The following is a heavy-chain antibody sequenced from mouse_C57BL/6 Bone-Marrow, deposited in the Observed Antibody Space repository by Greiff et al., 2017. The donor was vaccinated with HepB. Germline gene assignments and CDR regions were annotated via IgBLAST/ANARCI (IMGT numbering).Heavy chain of an antibody. V-gene: IGHV1-5*01. CDR1: GYTFTSYW. Sequence: VQLQQSGTVLARPGASVKMSCKTSGYTFTSYWMHWVKQRPGQGLEWIGAIYPGNSDTSYNQKFKGKAKLTAVTSASTAYMELSSLTNEDSAVYYCTRRLGLRRAWFAYWGQGTLVTVSA. CDR2: IYPGNSDT. CDR3: TRRLGLRRAWFAY. J-gene: IGHJ3*01. D-gene: IGHD2-4*01.